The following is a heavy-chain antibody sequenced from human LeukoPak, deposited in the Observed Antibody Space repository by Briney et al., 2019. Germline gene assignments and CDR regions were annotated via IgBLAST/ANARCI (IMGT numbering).Heavy chain of an antibody. V-gene: IGHV3-7*01. D-gene: IGHD3-10*01. J-gene: IGHJ6*03. CDR1: GFIFNSYA. CDR2: IRQDESER. Sequence: GGSLRLSCAASGFIFNSYAMHWVRQAPGKGPEWVANIRQDESERYFADSVKGRFTISRDNAKKSVYLHMSSLRAEDTALYYCARLSAYYYGSYFYYYMDVWSKGTTVTVSS. CDR3: ARLSAYYYGSYFYYYMDV.